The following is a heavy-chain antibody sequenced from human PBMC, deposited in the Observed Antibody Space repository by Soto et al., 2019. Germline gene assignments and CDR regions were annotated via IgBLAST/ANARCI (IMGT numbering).Heavy chain of an antibody. CDR1: GYSFTSYW. CDR2: IYPGDSDT. V-gene: IGHV5-51*01. J-gene: IGHJ6*02. CDR3: ARLLDYGGNSPNYYYYGMDV. D-gene: IGHD3-10*01. Sequence: EVQLVQSGAEVKKPGESLKISCKGSGYSFTSYWIAWVRQRPGKGLEWMGIIYPGDSDTRYSPSFQGQVTISADKSVSTAYLQWSSLKASDTAIYYCARLLDYGGNSPNYYYYGMDVWGQGTTVTVSS.